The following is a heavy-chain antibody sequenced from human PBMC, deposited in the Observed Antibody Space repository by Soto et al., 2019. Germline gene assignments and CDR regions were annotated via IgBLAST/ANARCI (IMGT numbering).Heavy chain of an antibody. V-gene: IGHV4-31*03. D-gene: IGHD2-15*01. CDR2: IYYSGST. CDR3: ARDRRYCSGGSCFSYYGMDV. Sequence: QVQLQESGPGLVKPSQTLSLTCTVSGGSISSGGYYWSWIRQHPGKGLEWIGYIYYSGSTYYNPSLKRRVTISVDTSKNQFSLKLSSVTAADTAVYYCARDRRYCSGGSCFSYYGMDVWGQGTTVTVSS. CDR1: GGSISSGGYY. J-gene: IGHJ6*02.